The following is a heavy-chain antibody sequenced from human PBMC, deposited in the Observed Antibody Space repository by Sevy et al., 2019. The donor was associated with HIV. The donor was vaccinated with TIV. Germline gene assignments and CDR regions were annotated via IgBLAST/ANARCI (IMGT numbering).Heavy chain of an antibody. D-gene: IGHD2-15*01. CDR3: ARGPLFSPEYCSGGTCPTIDY. CDR2: VSQSGSA. V-gene: IGHV4-34*01. CDR1: GVTFSDYY. J-gene: IGHJ4*02. Sequence: SETLSLTCAVSGVTFSDYYWAWIGQPPGKGLEWIGEVSQSGSANYNPSLRSRVIMSLDTSNNHFSLKLTSVTAADTAVYYCARGPLFSPEYCSGGTCPTIDYWSQGTLVTVSS.